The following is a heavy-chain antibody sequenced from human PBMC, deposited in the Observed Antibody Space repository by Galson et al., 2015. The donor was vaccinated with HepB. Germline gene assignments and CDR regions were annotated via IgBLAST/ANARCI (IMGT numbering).Heavy chain of an antibody. Sequence: SVKVSCKVSGYTLNEVSIHWVRQAPGKGLEWMGGFDPDEGETIYAQKFRGRVTMTEDTSSDTAYLELSSLRSEDTAVYYCTTPVSYYYFDYWGQGTQLTVSS. D-gene: IGHD3-10*01. CDR1: GYTLNEVS. J-gene: IGHJ4*02. CDR3: TTPVSYYYFDY. V-gene: IGHV1-24*01. CDR2: FDPDEGET.